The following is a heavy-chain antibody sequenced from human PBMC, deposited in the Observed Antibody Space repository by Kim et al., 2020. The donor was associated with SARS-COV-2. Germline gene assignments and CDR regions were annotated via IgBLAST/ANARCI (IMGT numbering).Heavy chain of an antibody. Sequence: GGSLRLSCAASGFTFSSYGMHWVRQAPGKGLEWVAVTWFDGSNKYYADSVKGRFTISRDNFKNTLYLQMNSLRADDTAVYYCARVVRDSNSWGIDYWGQGTLVTVSS. D-gene: IGHD6-13*01. CDR3: ARVVRDSNSWGIDY. V-gene: IGHV3-33*01. J-gene: IGHJ4*02. CDR2: TWFDGSNK. CDR1: GFTFSSYG.